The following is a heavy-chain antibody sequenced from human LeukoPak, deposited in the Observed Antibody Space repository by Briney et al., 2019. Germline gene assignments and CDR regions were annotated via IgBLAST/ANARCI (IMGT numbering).Heavy chain of an antibody. D-gene: IGHD5-18*01. Sequence: AASVKVSCKASGYTFTDFGISWVRQAPGQGLEWMGWISAYNGNKNYVQKFQGRVTMTTDTSTSTAYMELTSLRSDDTAMYYCTRDLGVDTTMIFFDYWGQGTLVTVSS. CDR2: ISAYNGNK. CDR3: TRDLGVDTTMIFFDY. V-gene: IGHV1-18*01. CDR1: GYTFTDFG. J-gene: IGHJ4*02.